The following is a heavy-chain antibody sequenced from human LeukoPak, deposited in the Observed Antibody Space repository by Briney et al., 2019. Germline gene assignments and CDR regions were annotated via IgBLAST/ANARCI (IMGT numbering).Heavy chain of an antibody. CDR2: IDRGVGST. CDR3: VKKGQADDYGNPD. Sequence: PGGSLRLSCAASGFTFSLYDMSWVRQAPGKGLECVSAIDRGVGSTYYADSVEGRFTISRDNSKNTLYLQMNNLRADDTAVYYCVKKGQADDYGNPDWGQGALVTVSP. D-gene: IGHD4-17*01. V-gene: IGHV3-23*01. J-gene: IGHJ4*02. CDR1: GFTFSLYD.